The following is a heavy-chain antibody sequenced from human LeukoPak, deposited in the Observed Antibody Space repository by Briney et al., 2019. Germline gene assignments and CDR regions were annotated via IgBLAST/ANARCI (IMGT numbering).Heavy chain of an antibody. CDR1: GFTFSSYW. Sequence: PGGSLRLSCAASGFTFSSYWMSWVRQAPGKGLEWVANIKKDGSEKYYVDSVKGRFTTSRDHAKNSLFLQMNSLSAEDTAVYYCARDVWGTFDYWGQGTLVTVSS. CDR2: IKKDGSEK. CDR3: ARDVWGTFDY. V-gene: IGHV3-7*04. D-gene: IGHD7-27*01. J-gene: IGHJ4*02.